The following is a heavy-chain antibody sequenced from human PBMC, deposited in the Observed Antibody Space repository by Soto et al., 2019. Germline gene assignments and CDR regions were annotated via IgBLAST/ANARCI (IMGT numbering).Heavy chain of an antibody. V-gene: IGHV3-21*06. CDR1: GFTFGSFT. CDR3: ARDGLTFGGD. D-gene: IGHD3-16*01. Sequence: EVHLVEAGGGLVKPGESLTLSCAASGFTFGSFTLNWGRQAPGKGLEWVSSISSSSAYIYYAESVKGRFTISRDNARSTLYLQMNSLRLDDTAVYFCARDGLTFGGDWGQGTLVAVSS. J-gene: IGHJ4*02. CDR2: ISSSSAYI.